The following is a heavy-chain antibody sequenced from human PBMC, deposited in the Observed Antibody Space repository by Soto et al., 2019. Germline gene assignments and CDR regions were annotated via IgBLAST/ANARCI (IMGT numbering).Heavy chain of an antibody. CDR3: ARVRAMVRGVIRKSYYYGMDV. Sequence: SETLSLTCAVYGGSFSGYYWSWIRQPPGKGLEWIGEINHSGSTNYNPSLKSRVTISVDTSKNQFSLKLSSVTAADTAVYYCARVRAMVRGVIRKSYYYGMDVWGQGTTVT. J-gene: IGHJ6*02. V-gene: IGHV4-34*01. CDR2: INHSGST. D-gene: IGHD3-10*01. CDR1: GGSFSGYY.